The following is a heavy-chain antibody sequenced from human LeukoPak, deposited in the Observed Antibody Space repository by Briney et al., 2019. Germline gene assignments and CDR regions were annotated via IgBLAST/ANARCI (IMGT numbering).Heavy chain of an antibody. CDR3: ARLGSVGYYNYQYMDI. V-gene: IGHV4-34*01. CDR2: INDIGNT. CDR1: GGSFSGYY. D-gene: IGHD3-10*01. J-gene: IGHJ6*03. Sequence: SETLSLTCAVYGGSFSGYYWSWIRQPPGKGLEWIGQINDIGNTNYDPSLRSRVTISVDTSKNQFSLSLTSATAADTAVYFCARLGSVGYYNYQYMDIWGNGTTVTVSS.